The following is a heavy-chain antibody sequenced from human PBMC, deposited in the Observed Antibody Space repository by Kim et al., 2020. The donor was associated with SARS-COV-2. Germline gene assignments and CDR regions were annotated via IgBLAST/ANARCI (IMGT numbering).Heavy chain of an antibody. CDR1: GGSISSSGYY. Sequence: SETLSLNCTVSGGSISSSGYYWGWIRQPPGKGLEWIGSIYYSGSTYYKPSLKSRVTISVDTSKNQFSLKLSSVTAADTARYYCARASYSGSRNRYIDYWGQGTLVTVSS. V-gene: IGHV4-39*07. D-gene: IGHD1-26*01. J-gene: IGHJ4*02. CDR2: IYYSGST. CDR3: ARASYSGSRNRYIDY.